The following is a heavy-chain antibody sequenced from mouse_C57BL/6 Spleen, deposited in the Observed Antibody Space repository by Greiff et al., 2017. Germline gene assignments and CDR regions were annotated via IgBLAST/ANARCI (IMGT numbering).Heavy chain of an antibody. CDR2: INYDGSST. CDR1: GFTFSDYY. V-gene: IGHV5-16*01. D-gene: IGHD2-4*01. CDR3: ARAKIYYDYDGDWYFDV. J-gene: IGHJ1*03. Sequence: EVTLVESEGGLVQPGSSMKLSCTASGFTFSDYYMAWVRQVPEKGLEWVANINYDGSSTYYLDSLKSRFIISRDNAKNILYLQMSSLKSEDTATYYCARAKIYYDYDGDWYFDVWGTGTTVTVSS.